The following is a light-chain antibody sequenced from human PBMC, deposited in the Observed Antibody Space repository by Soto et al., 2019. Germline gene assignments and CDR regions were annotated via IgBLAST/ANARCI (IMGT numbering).Light chain of an antibody. J-gene: IGLJ2*01. V-gene: IGLV2-8*01. CDR3: ISFAGSGNPVL. Sequence: QSALTQPPSASGSLGQSVTISCTGTSSDVGGYNYVSWHQQHPGKAPKVMIYEVTKRPPGVPDRFSGSKSGNTASLTVSGLQAEDEADYYCISFAGSGNPVLLGGGTKLTVL. CDR2: EVT. CDR1: SSDVGGYNY.